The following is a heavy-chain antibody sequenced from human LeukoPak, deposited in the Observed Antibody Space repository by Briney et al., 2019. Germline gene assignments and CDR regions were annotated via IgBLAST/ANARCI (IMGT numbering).Heavy chain of an antibody. CDR3: AKDRGSGWYDGFNY. V-gene: IGHV3-30*18. Sequence: GGSLRLSCAASGFTFSNNAMHWVRQAPGKGLEWVAFISYEGSTIYYTDSVKGRFTISRDNSKNTLYLQMNSLRAEDTAVYYCAKDRGSGWYDGFNYWGQGTLVTVSS. D-gene: IGHD6-19*01. J-gene: IGHJ4*02. CDR2: ISYEGSTI. CDR1: GFTFSNNA.